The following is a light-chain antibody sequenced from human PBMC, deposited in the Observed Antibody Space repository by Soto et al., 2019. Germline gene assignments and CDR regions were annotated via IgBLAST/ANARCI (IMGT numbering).Light chain of an antibody. CDR1: SSNIGAGYD. J-gene: IGLJ1*01. Sequence: QPVLTQPPSVSGAPGQRVTISCTGSSSNIGAGYDVHWYQQLPGTAPKLLIYVNTNRPSGVPDRFSGSKSGTSASLAITGLQAEDEADYYCQSYDSSLNGPWLYVFGTGTKLTVL. V-gene: IGLV1-40*01. CDR2: VNT. CDR3: QSYDSSLNGPWLYV.